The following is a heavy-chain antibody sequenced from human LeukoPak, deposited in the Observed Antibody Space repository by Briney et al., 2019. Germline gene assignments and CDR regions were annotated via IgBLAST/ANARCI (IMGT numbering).Heavy chain of an antibody. J-gene: IGHJ4*02. D-gene: IGHD3-22*01. V-gene: IGHV1-69*02. Sequence: ASVKVSCKASGGTFSSYTISRVRQAPGQGLEWMGRIIPILGIANYAQKFQGRVTITADKSTSTAYMELSSLRSEDTAVYYCARAYYYDSSGYFELDYWGQGTLVTVSS. CDR3: ARAYYYDSSGYFELDY. CDR2: IIPILGIA. CDR1: GGTFSSYT.